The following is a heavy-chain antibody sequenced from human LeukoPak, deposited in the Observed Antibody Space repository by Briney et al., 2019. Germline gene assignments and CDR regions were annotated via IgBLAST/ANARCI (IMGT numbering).Heavy chain of an antibody. V-gene: IGHV3-7*01. Sequence: GSLRLSCAASGFTFRNHWMSWVRQAPGKGLEWVANINQDGSEKYYVDSVKGRFTVSRDNAKNSLDLQMNTLRAEDTAVYYCARRKLTYYYGMDVWGQGTTVTVSS. CDR2: INQDGSEK. J-gene: IGHJ6*02. CDR3: ARRKLTYYYGMDV. CDR1: GFTFRNHW. D-gene: IGHD1-7*01.